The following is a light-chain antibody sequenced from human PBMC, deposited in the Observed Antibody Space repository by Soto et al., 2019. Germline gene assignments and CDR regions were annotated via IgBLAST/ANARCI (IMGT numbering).Light chain of an antibody. V-gene: IGKV3-15*01. J-gene: IGKJ1*01. Sequence: EIVLTQSPGTLSLSPGERATLSCRASQSVSSSYLAWYQQKPGQAPRLLIYGASSRATGIPARFSGRGSGTEFTLTVSSLQSEDFAVHYCQQYNNWPRTFGQGTKVDIK. CDR1: QSVSSSY. CDR2: GAS. CDR3: QQYNNWPRT.